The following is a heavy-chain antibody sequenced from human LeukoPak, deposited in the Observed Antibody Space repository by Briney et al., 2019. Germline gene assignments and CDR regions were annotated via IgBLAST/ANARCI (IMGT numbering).Heavy chain of an antibody. J-gene: IGHJ4*02. Sequence: SETLSLTCAVSGGSLSGYFWGWLRQPPGKGLEWLGEINHNGRTNYNASLKSRVTISADTSKNLLSLKLSSVTAADTAVYYCARVRAEVRGVINDLDYGGQGTWSPSP. D-gene: IGHD3-10*01. CDR1: GGSLSGYF. CDR3: ARVRAEVRGVINDLDY. V-gene: IGHV4-34*01. CDR2: INHNGRT.